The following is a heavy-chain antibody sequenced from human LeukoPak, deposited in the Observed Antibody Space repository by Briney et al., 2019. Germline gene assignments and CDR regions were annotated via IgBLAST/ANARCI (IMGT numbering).Heavy chain of an antibody. Sequence: ASVKVSCKASGYTFTSYGISWVRQAPGQGLEWMGWISAYNGNTNYAQKLQGRVTITADESTSTAYMELSSLRSEDTAVYYCARTWQQLENWFDPWGQGTLVTVSS. V-gene: IGHV1-18*01. CDR3: ARTWQQLENWFDP. CDR2: ISAYNGNT. CDR1: GYTFTSYG. J-gene: IGHJ5*02. D-gene: IGHD6-13*01.